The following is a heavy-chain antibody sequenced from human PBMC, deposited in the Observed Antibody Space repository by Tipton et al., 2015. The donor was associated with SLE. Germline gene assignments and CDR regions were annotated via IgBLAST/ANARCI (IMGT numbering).Heavy chain of an antibody. Sequence: LRLSCTVSGGSISSYYWSWIRQPPGKGLEWIGYIYYSGSTNYNPSLKSRVTISVDTSKNQFSLKLSSVTAADTAVYYCARGETGPYYDFWSGHTGDWFDPWGQGTLVTVSS. CDR2: IYYSGST. CDR3: ARGETGPYYDFWSGHTGDWFDP. V-gene: IGHV4-59*12. J-gene: IGHJ5*02. CDR1: GGSISSYY. D-gene: IGHD3-3*01.